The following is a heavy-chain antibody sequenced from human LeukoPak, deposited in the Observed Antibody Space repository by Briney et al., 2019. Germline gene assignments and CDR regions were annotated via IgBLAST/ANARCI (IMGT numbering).Heavy chain of an antibody. Sequence: PSETLSLTCAVYGGSFSGYYWSWIRQPPGKGLEWIGEINHSGSTNYNPPLKSRVTISVDTSKNQFSLKLSSVTAADTAVYYCARGRRTTYYDFWSGPHYWGQGTLVTVSS. CDR1: GGSFSGYY. J-gene: IGHJ4*02. V-gene: IGHV4-34*01. CDR2: INHSGST. D-gene: IGHD3-3*01. CDR3: ARGRRTTYYDFWSGPHY.